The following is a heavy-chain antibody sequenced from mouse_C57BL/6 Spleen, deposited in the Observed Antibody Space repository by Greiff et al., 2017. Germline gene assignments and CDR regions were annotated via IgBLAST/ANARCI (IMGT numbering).Heavy chain of an antibody. CDR2: IYPGDGDT. J-gene: IGHJ4*01. D-gene: IGHD3-1*01. Sequence: QVQLQQSGPELVKPGASVKISCKASGYAFSSSWMNWVKQRPGKGLEWIGRIYPGDGDTNYNGKFKGKATLTADKSSSTAYMQLSSLTSEDSAVYVCARKGATDYYAMDYWGQGTSVTVSS. V-gene: IGHV1-82*01. CDR1: GYAFSSSW. CDR3: ARKGATDYYAMDY.